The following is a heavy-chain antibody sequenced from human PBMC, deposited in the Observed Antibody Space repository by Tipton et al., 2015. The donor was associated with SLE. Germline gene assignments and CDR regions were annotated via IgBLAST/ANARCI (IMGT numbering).Heavy chain of an antibody. D-gene: IGHD2-21*02. CDR3: AREAMTYDS. CDR2: INSGGTTT. J-gene: IGHJ5*01. V-gene: IGHV3-74*01. Sequence: SLRLSCAASGFTFSDYSMNWVRQVPGKGLLWVSHINSGGTTTTYADSVKGRFTISRDNTKNTLYLHMNSLRAEDTAVYYCAREAMTYDSWGQGTLVTVSS. CDR1: GFTFSDYS.